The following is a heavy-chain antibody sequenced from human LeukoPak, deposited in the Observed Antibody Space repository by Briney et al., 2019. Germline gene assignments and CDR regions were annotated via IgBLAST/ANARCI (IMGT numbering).Heavy chain of an antibody. D-gene: IGHD6-19*01. J-gene: IGHJ4*02. Sequence: GGSRRLSCAASGFTFSSYGMHWVRQAPGKGLEWVAVISYDGSNKYYADSVKGRFTISRDNSKNTLYLQMNSLRAEDTAVYYCAKNDGAVAGTFDYWGQGTQVTVSS. V-gene: IGHV3-30*18. CDR1: GFTFSSYG. CDR3: AKNDGAVAGTFDY. CDR2: ISYDGSNK.